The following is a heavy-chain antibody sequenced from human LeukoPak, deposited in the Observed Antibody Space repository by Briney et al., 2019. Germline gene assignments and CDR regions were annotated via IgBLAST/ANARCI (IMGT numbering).Heavy chain of an antibody. D-gene: IGHD3-16*02. Sequence: SETLSLTCAVSGGSISSGGYSWSWIRQPPGKGLEWIGYIYYGGSTNYNPSLKSRVTISVDTSKNQFSLKLSSVTAADTAVYYCARESKFDYVWGSYRYSWYFDLWGRGTLVTVSS. V-gene: IGHV4-61*08. CDR2: IYYGGST. J-gene: IGHJ2*01. CDR3: ARESKFDYVWGSYRYSWYFDL. CDR1: GGSISSGGYS.